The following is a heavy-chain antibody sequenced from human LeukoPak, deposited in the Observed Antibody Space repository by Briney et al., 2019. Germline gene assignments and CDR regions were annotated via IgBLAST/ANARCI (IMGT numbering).Heavy chain of an antibody. Sequence: GGSLRLSCAASGFTFSSYAMHWVRQAPGKGLEWVAVISYDGGNKYYADSVKGRFTISRDNSKNTLYLQMNSLRAEDTAVYYCAREAGYCTNGVCSNWFDPWGEGTLVTVSS. J-gene: IGHJ5*02. CDR2: ISYDGGNK. CDR1: GFTFSSYA. CDR3: AREAGYCTNGVCSNWFDP. D-gene: IGHD2-8*01. V-gene: IGHV3-30*04.